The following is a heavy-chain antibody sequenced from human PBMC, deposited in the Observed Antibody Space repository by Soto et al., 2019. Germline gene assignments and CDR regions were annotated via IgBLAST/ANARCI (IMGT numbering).Heavy chain of an antibody. Sequence: GGSLRLSCASSGFTFKNYGMHWVRQAPGKGLEWVAVIWNDGNGYYYANSVKGRFTISRDNSKNTLYLQMSSLRVEDTAVYYCARRQISPPTRGAASARGGMDVWGQGTTLTVSS. CDR1: GFTFKNYG. J-gene: IGHJ6*02. CDR2: IWNDGNGY. V-gene: IGHV3-33*01. D-gene: IGHD6-13*01. CDR3: ARRQISPPTRGAASARGGMDV.